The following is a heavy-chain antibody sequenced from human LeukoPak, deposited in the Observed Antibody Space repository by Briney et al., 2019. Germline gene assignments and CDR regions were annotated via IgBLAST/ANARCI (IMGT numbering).Heavy chain of an antibody. CDR1: GGSISGYY. CDR2: IHSIGYT. Sequence: PSETLSLTCTVSGGSISGYYWSWIRQPPGQGLEWIAYIHSIGYTNYNPSLKSRVTISVDTSKNQFSLKVTSVTAADTAMYYCTKREGPMSGSYDYFDPWGQGTLVTVS. CDR3: TKREGPMSGSYDYFDP. J-gene: IGHJ5*02. D-gene: IGHD1-26*01. V-gene: IGHV4-4*09.